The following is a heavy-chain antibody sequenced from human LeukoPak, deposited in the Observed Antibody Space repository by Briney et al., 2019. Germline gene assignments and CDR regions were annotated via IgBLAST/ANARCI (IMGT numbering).Heavy chain of an antibody. CDR3: ARHTRHFVDY. V-gene: IGHV5-51*01. CDR1: GYNFTSYW. Sequence: TGESLKISCKGSGYNFTSYWIGWVRQMPGKGLEWMGIIYPGNSDTRYSPSFQGQVTISADKSISPAYLQWSSLNASDSAMYYCARHTRHFVDYWGQGTLVTVPS. CDR2: IYPGNSDT. J-gene: IGHJ4*02. D-gene: IGHD2-21*01.